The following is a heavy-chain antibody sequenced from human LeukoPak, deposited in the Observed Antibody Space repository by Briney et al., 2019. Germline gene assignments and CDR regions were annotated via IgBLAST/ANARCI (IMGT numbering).Heavy chain of an antibody. CDR1: GGSISSYY. D-gene: IGHD2-21*02. CDR3: ARGTYCGGDCYWNYYYYYMDV. J-gene: IGHJ6*03. V-gene: IGHV4-59*01. Sequence: SETLSLTCTVSGGSISSYYWSWIRQPPGKGLEWIGYIYYSGSTNYNASLKSRVTISVDTSKNQFSLKLSSVTAADTAVYYCARGTYCGGDCYWNYYYYYMDVWGKGTTVTISS. CDR2: IYYSGST.